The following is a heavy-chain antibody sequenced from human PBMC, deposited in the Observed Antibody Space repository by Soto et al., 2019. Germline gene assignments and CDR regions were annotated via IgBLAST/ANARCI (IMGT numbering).Heavy chain of an antibody. Sequence: ASVNVSCKASGYTFTSYDINWVRQATGQGLEWMGWMNPNSGNTGYAQKFQGRVTMTRNTSISTAYMELSSLRSEDTAVYYCAVVTAIPYYYGMDVWGQGTTVTVSS. CDR3: AVVTAIPYYYGMDV. CDR1: GYTFTSYD. J-gene: IGHJ6*02. D-gene: IGHD2-21*02. CDR2: MNPNSGNT. V-gene: IGHV1-8*01.